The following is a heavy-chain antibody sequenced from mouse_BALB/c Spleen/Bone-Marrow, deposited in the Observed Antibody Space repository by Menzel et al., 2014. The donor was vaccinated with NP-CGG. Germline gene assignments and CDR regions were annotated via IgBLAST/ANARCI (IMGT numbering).Heavy chain of an antibody. Sequence: QVQLKQSGPELVMPGTSVKISCKASGYTFTNYYIHWVRQRPGQGLVWIGWIYPGNVDTKYNEKFKGKATLTADKSSSTAYMQLSSLTSEDSAVYFCAREVGRGGYFDVWGAGTTVTVSS. D-gene: IGHD1-1*02. J-gene: IGHJ1*01. CDR1: GYTFTNYY. CDR3: AREVGRGGYFDV. CDR2: IYPGNVDT. V-gene: IGHV1S56*01.